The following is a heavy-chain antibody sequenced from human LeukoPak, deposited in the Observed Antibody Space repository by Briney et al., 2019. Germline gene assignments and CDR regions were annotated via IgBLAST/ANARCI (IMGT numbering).Heavy chain of an antibody. Sequence: SETLSLTCAVYGGSFSGYYWSWIRQPPGKGLEWIGEINHSGSTNYNPSLKSRVTISVDTSKNQFSLKLSSVTAADTAVYYCARVRSGMVRGQPKSTYYYGMDVWGQGTTVTVFS. CDR3: ARVRSGMVRGQPKSTYYYGMDV. CDR2: INHSGST. CDR1: GGSFSGYY. V-gene: IGHV4-34*01. D-gene: IGHD3-10*01. J-gene: IGHJ6*02.